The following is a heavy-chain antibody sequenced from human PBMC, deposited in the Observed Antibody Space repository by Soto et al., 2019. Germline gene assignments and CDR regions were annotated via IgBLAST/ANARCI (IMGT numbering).Heavy chain of an antibody. CDR3: ARGPSGDKVDY. D-gene: IGHD7-27*01. Sequence: SETLSLTCTVSGGSISSGDYYWSLIRQPPGKGLEWIGYIYYSGSTYYNPSLKSRVTISVDTSKNQFSLKLSSVTAADTAVYYCARGPSGDKVDYWGQGTPVTVSS. V-gene: IGHV4-30-4*01. CDR1: GGSISSGDYY. J-gene: IGHJ4*02. CDR2: IYYSGST.